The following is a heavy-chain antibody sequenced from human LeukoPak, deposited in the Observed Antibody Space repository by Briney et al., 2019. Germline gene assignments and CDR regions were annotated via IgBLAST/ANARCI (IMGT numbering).Heavy chain of an antibody. J-gene: IGHJ5*02. CDR3: ARDSSGWYGWFDP. D-gene: IGHD6-19*01. Sequence: GGSLRLSCAASGFTFSSYWMSWVRQAPGKGLEWVANIKQDGSEKYYVDSVKGRFTISRDNAKNSLYLQMNSLRAEDTAVYYCARDSSGWYGWFDPWGQGTLVTVSS. CDR1: GFTFSSYW. CDR2: IKQDGSEK. V-gene: IGHV3-7*03.